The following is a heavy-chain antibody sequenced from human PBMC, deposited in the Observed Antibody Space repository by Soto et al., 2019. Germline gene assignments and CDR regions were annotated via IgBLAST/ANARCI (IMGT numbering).Heavy chain of an antibody. J-gene: IGHJ4*02. CDR1: GFSFSSYW. V-gene: IGHV3-7*01. Sequence: EVQLVESGGGLVQPGGSLRLSCAASGFSFSSYWMSWVRQAPGKGLEWVANIKQDGSEKYYVDSVKGRFTISRDNAKNSLYLQMNSLRAEDTAVYYCARAPAGYSSSWYNYWGQGTLVTVSS. CDR2: IKQDGSEK. CDR3: ARAPAGYSSSWYNY. D-gene: IGHD6-13*01.